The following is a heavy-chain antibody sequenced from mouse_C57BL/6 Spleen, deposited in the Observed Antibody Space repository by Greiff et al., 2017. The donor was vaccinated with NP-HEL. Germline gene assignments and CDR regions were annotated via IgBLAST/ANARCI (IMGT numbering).Heavy chain of an antibody. CDR3: TTESRGAWFAY. Sequence: EVQLQQSGAELVRPGASVKLSCPASGFNIKDDYMHWVKQRPEQGLEWIGWIDPENGDTEYASKFQGKATITADTSSNTAYLQLSSLTSEDTAVYYCTTESRGAWFAYWGQGTLVTVSA. J-gene: IGHJ3*01. CDR2: IDPENGDT. CDR1: GFNIKDDY. D-gene: IGHD1-1*01. V-gene: IGHV14-4*01.